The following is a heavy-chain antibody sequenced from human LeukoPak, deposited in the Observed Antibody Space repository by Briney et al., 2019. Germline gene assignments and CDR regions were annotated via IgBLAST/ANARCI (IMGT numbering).Heavy chain of an antibody. V-gene: IGHV3-74*01. CDR2: IDSDGIST. J-gene: IGHJ4*02. CDR3: ARSSLDQRSSWADS. D-gene: IGHD6-13*01. CDR1: GFTFSNYW. Sequence: GGSLRLSCAASGFTFSNYWMHWVRQAPGKGLVWVSRIDSDGISTSHADSVKGRFTTSRDNAKNTLYLQMSSLRAEDTAVYYCARSSLDQRSSWADSWGRGTLVTVSS.